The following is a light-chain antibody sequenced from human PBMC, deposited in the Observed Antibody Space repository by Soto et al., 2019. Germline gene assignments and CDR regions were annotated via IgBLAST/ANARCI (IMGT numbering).Light chain of an antibody. Sequence: EILVTQSPATLSVSPGERVTLSCRASQSVTRDLAWYQQKPGQAPRLLIYGASTRATGIPARFSGSGSGTEFTLTINSLQSEDFAIYYCQQYRTFGQGTRVETK. V-gene: IGKV3-15*01. J-gene: IGKJ1*01. CDR1: QSVTRD. CDR2: GAS. CDR3: QQYRT.